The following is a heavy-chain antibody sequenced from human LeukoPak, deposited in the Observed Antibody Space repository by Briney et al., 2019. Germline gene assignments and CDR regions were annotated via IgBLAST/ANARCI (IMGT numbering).Heavy chain of an antibody. V-gene: IGHV1-46*01. J-gene: IGHJ4*02. Sequence: ASVKVSCKASGYTFTNYYMHWVRQAPGQGLEWMGIINPSGGSTSYAQKFQGRVTMTRDASTSTVYMELSSLRSEDTAVYYCARVPGVVGATTQDHYFDYWGQGTLVTVSS. D-gene: IGHD1-26*01. CDR3: ARVPGVVGATTQDHYFDY. CDR2: INPSGGST. CDR1: GYTFTNYY.